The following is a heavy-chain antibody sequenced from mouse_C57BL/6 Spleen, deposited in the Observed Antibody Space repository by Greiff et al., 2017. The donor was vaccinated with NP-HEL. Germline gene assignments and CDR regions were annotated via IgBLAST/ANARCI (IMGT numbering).Heavy chain of an antibody. CDR1: GYTFTSYW. CDR3: ARRSRGLYYDYDWFAY. V-gene: IGHV1-50*01. Sequence: QVQLQQPGAELVKPGASVKLSCKASGYTFTSYWMQWVKQRPGQGLEWIGEIDPSDSYTNYNQQFKGKATLTVDTSSSTAYMQLSSLTSEDSAVYYCARRSRGLYYDYDWFAYWGQGTLVTVSA. J-gene: IGHJ3*01. CDR2: IDPSDSYT. D-gene: IGHD2-4*01.